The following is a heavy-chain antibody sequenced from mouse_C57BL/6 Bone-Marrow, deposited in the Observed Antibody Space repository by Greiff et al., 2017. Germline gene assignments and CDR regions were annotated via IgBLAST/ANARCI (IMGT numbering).Heavy chain of an antibody. Sequence: ESGPGLVKPSQSLSLTCSVTGYSITSGYYWNWIRQFPGNKLEWMGYIRYDGSNNYNPSLKNRISITRDTSKNQFFLKLNSVTTEDTATYYCARGGWLRFAYWGQGTLVTVSA. CDR2: IRYDGSN. CDR1: GYSITSGYY. CDR3: ARGGWLRFAY. J-gene: IGHJ3*01. V-gene: IGHV3-6*01. D-gene: IGHD2-3*01.